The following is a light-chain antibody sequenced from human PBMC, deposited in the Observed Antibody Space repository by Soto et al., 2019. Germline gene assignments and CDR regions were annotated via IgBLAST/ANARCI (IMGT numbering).Light chain of an antibody. J-gene: IGLJ1*01. CDR1: SSDGGGYNY. CDR2: EVS. Sequence: QSLLTQPASVSGSPGQSITISCTGTSSDGGGYNYVSWYQQHPGKAPKLMIYEVSNRPSGVSNRFSGSKSGNTASLTISGLQAEDEADYYCSSYTSSSTPFYVFGTGTKVTVL. V-gene: IGLV2-14*01. CDR3: SSYTSSSTPFYV.